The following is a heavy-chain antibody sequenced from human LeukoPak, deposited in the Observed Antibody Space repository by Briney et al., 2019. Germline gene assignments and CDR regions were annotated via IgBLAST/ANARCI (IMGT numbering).Heavy chain of an antibody. Sequence: SETLSLTCAVSGGSISSGGYSWSWIRQPPGKGLEWIGYTYHSGSTYYNPSLKSRVTISVDRSKNQFSLKLSSVTAADTAVYYCAGGIGVDAFDIWGQGTMVTVSS. V-gene: IGHV4-30-2*01. D-gene: IGHD3-10*01. J-gene: IGHJ3*02. CDR1: GGSISSGGYS. CDR2: TYHSGST. CDR3: AGGIGVDAFDI.